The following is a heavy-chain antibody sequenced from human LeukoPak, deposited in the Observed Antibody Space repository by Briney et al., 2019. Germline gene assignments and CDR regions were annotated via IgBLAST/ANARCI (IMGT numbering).Heavy chain of an antibody. V-gene: IGHV4-59*01. D-gene: IGHD5-12*01. CDR3: ARSGYDIVATIDAFDI. Sequence: SETLSLTCTVSGGSISSYYWSWLRQPPGKGLEWIGYIYYSGSTNYNPSLKSRVTISVDTSKNQFSLKLSSVTAADTAVYYCARSGYDIVATIDAFDIWGQGTMVTVSS. CDR2: IYYSGST. CDR1: GGSISSYY. J-gene: IGHJ3*02.